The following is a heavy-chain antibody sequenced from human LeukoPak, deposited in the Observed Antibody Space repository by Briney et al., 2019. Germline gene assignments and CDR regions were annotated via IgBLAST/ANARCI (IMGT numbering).Heavy chain of an antibody. Sequence: ASAKVSCKASGYTFTSYGISWVRQAPGQGLEWMGWISAYNGNTNYAQKLQGRVTMTTDTSTSTAYMELRSLRSDDTAVYYCARRLHGYYDFWSGSYFDYWGQGTLVTVSS. D-gene: IGHD3-3*01. CDR3: ARRLHGYYDFWSGSYFDY. V-gene: IGHV1-18*01. CDR1: GYTFTSYG. J-gene: IGHJ4*02. CDR2: ISAYNGNT.